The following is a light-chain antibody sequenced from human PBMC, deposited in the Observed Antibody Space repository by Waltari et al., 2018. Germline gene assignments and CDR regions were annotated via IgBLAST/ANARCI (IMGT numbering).Light chain of an antibody. Sequence: QSALTQPASVSGSPGQSITISCTGTSSDVGGYNDVSSYQLIPGQAPQLMLSEVSNRPSVVSNRSSGSKSGNTAALAISGLQAEDEADYYCSSYTSSSTLHVFGTGTKVTDL. V-gene: IGLV2-14*01. J-gene: IGLJ1*01. CDR3: SSYTSSSTLHV. CDR1: SSDVGGYND. CDR2: EVS.